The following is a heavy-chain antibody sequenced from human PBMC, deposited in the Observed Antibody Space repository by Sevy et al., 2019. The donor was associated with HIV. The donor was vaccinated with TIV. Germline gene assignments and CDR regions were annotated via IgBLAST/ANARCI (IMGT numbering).Heavy chain of an antibody. CDR1: GFTFSSYA. D-gene: IGHD3-3*01. CDR2: ISGSGGST. Sequence: GWSLRLSCAASGFTFSSYAMSWVRQAPGKGLEWVSAISGSGGSTYYADSVKGRFTISRDNSKNTLYLQMNSLRAEDTAVYYCAKVRFLEWLPTPLFDYWGQGTLVTVSS. J-gene: IGHJ4*02. CDR3: AKVRFLEWLPTPLFDY. V-gene: IGHV3-23*01.